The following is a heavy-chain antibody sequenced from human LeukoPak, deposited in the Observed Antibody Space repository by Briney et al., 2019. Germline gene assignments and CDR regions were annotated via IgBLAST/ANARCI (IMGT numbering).Heavy chain of an antibody. CDR1: GFTFSSYE. D-gene: IGHD3-22*01. CDR2: ISSSGSTI. J-gene: IGHJ3*02. CDR3: ARGMYYYDSSGYAFDI. V-gene: IGHV3-48*03. Sequence: PGGSLRLSCAASGFTFSSYEMNWVRQAPGKGLESVSYISSSGSTIYYADSVKGRFTISRDNAKNSLYLQMNSLRAEDTAVYYCARGMYYYDSSGYAFDIWGQGTMVTVSS.